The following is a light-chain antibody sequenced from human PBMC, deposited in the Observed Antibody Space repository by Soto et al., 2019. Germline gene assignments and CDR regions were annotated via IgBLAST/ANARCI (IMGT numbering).Light chain of an antibody. CDR1: HSVSVS. CDR3: QQYANWPLMFT. CDR2: GAS. J-gene: IGKJ2*01. V-gene: IGKV3-15*01. Sequence: IVMTQSPATLSVSPGERATLSCRSSHSVSVSLAWYQQKPGQAPRLLIYGASTRATDIPARFSGSGSGTEFTLTISSLQSEDLGIYYCQQYANWPLMFTFGQGTKLEI.